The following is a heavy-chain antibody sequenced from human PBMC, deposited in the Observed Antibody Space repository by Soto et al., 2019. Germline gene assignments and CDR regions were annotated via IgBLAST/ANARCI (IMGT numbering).Heavy chain of an antibody. V-gene: IGHV4-59*01. D-gene: IGHD3-22*01. CDR3: ARAPLVLTRSYFDS. J-gene: IGHJ4*02. Sequence: SETLSLTCTVSDGSISNFYWSWIRQPPGKGLEWIGYISSSGNTNYNPSLKSRVSISVDTSKNQFSLNLTSVTAADTAVYYCARAPLVLTRSYFDSWGQGTPVTVSS. CDR1: DGSISNFY. CDR2: ISSSGNT.